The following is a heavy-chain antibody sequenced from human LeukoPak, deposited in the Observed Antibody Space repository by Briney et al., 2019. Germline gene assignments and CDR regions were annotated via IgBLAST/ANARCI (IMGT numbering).Heavy chain of an antibody. V-gene: IGHV3-30-3*01. CDR1: GFTFSSYA. J-gene: IGHJ4*02. CDR2: ISYDGSNK. D-gene: IGHD6-13*01. Sequence: GGSLRLSCAASGFTFSSYAMHWVRQAPGKGLEWVVVISYDGSNKYYADSVKGRFTISRDNSKNTLYLQMNSLRAEDTAVYYCARDLEAAADYYFDYWGQGTLVTVSS. CDR3: ARDLEAAADYYFDY.